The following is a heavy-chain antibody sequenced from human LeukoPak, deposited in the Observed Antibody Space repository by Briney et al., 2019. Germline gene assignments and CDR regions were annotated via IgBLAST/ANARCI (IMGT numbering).Heavy chain of an antibody. J-gene: IGHJ6*03. Sequence: PGGSLRLSCAASGFTFSSYAMSWVRQAPGKGLEWVSAIIGSGGTTYYADSVKGRFTISRDNSKNTLYLQMNSLRAEDTAVYYCANARDVFYGDYVRHYDNYYMDVWGKGTTVTISS. CDR3: ANARDVFYGDYVRHYDNYYMDV. CDR2: IIGSGGTT. D-gene: IGHD4-17*01. V-gene: IGHV3-23*01. CDR1: GFTFSSYA.